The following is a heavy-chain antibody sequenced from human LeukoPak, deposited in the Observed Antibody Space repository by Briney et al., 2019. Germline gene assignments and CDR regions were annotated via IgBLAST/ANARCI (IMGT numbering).Heavy chain of an antibody. J-gene: IGHJ5*02. V-gene: IGHV4-4*09. CDR3: ARIAKNWFDP. Sequence: PSETLSLTGTVSGGSISSYYWSWIRQPPGKGLEWIGYIYTSGSTNYNPSLKSRVTISVDTSKNQFSLKLSSVTAADTAVYYCARIAKNWFDPWGQGTLVTVSS. CDR2: IYTSGST. CDR1: GGSISSYY. D-gene: IGHD1-26*01.